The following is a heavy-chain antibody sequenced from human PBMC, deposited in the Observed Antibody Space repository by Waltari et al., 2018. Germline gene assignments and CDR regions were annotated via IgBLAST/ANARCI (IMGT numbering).Heavy chain of an antibody. CDR3: ARDLVIAAAGTSYYYYKDV. J-gene: IGHJ6*03. CDR2: IYTSGST. CDR1: GGSISSYY. V-gene: IGHV4-4*07. D-gene: IGHD6-13*01. Sequence: QVQLQESGPGLVKPSETLSLTCTVSGGSISSYYWSWIRQPAGKGLEWIGRIYTSGSTNYNPSLKSRVTMSVDTSKNQFSLKLSSVTAADTAVYYCARDLVIAAAGTSYYYYKDVWGKGTTVTISS.